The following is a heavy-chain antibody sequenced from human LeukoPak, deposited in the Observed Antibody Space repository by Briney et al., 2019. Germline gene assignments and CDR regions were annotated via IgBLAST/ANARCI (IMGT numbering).Heavy chain of an antibody. J-gene: IGHJ4*02. D-gene: IGHD3-9*01. V-gene: IGHV3-7*01. CDR2: IKQDGSET. CDR3: ARQTAGYYSPFDY. CDR1: GFTFSTYW. Sequence: GGSLRLSCAASGFTFSTYWMSWVRQAPGKGLEWVANIKQDGSETHYLDSMKGRFTISRDNANNSVYLHMSNLRAEASAVYFCARQTAGYYSPFDYWGQGTLVTVSS.